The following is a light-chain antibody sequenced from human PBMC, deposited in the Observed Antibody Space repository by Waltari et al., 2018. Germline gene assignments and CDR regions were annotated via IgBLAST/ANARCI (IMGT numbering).Light chain of an antibody. CDR1: QGISRC. J-gene: IGKJ4*01. Sequence: DIEMTQSPSTVSSSAGDRATITCRASQGISRCLAWYQQKPGQAPKLLIYAASSLQSGIPSRFSGSGSGTDFSLTISRLEPEDFAAYYCQKDETFPLTFGEGTKVEIK. CDR3: QKDETFPLT. V-gene: IGKV1-12*01. CDR2: AAS.